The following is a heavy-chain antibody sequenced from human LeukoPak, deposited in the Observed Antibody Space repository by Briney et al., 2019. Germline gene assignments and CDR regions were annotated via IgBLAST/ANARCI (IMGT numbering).Heavy chain of an antibody. D-gene: IGHD6-13*01. CDR2: NTGSGGGT. CDR3: AKAGSSWPYYYYYGMDV. V-gene: IGHV3-23*01. J-gene: IGHJ6*02. Sequence: GGSLRLSCAASGFTFSSYTLAWVRQAPGKGLEWVSANTGSGGGTYYADSVKGRFTISRDNSKNTLYLQMNSLRAEDTAVYYCAKAGSSWPYYYYYGMDVWGQGTTVTVSS. CDR1: GFTFSSYT.